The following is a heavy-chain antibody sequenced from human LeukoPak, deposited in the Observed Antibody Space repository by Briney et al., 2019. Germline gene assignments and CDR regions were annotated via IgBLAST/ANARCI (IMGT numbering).Heavy chain of an antibody. J-gene: IGHJ4*02. Sequence: GASVKVSCKASVGTFSSYAISWVRQAPGQGLEWMGGIIPIFGTANYAQKFQGRVTITADESTSTAYMELSSLRSEDTAVYYCARDRIAVAGTVLDYWGQGTLVTVSS. CDR3: ARDRIAVAGTVLDY. D-gene: IGHD6-19*01. CDR1: VGTFSSYA. CDR2: IIPIFGTA. V-gene: IGHV1-69*13.